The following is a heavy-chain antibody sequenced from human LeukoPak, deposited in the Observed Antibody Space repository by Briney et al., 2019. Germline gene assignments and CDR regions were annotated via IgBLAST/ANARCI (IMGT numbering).Heavy chain of an antibody. CDR1: GGSISSYY. CDR3: ARHLSLTVGASPFGY. D-gene: IGHD1-26*01. J-gene: IGHJ4*02. Sequence: SETLSLTCTVSGGSISSYYWSWIRQPPGKGLEWIGYIYYSGSTNDNPSLKSRVTISVDTSKNQFSLKLSSVTAADTAVYYCARHLSLTVGASPFGYWGQGTLVTVSS. CDR2: IYYSGST. V-gene: IGHV4-59*08.